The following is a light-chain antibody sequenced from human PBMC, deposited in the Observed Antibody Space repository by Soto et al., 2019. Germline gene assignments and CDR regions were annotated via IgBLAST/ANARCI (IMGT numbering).Light chain of an antibody. J-gene: IGKJ4*01. CDR3: QQGNSFPLT. V-gene: IGKV1-12*01. CDR1: EGISKW. Sequence: DVHMTQSPSSVSAFEGDRVTITCRASEGISKWLAWYQQKTGKAPKLLIYAVSTLQSAVPSRFSGSGSGTDFSLTISGLQSEDSATYYCQQGNSFPLTFGGGTKVEIK. CDR2: AVS.